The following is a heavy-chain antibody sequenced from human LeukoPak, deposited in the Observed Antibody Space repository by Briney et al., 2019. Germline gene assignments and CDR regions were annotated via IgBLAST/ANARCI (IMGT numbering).Heavy chain of an antibody. J-gene: IGHJ3*01. D-gene: IGHD4-17*01. V-gene: IGHV3-21*01. CDR2: ISGSGSYI. CDR3: ARGLGSGDYVANAFDF. CDR1: GFIFSSYA. Sequence: GGSLRLSCAASGFIFSSYAMNWVRQAPGKGLEWVSSISGSGSYIHYADSMKGRFTISRDNAKKSVYLHMSGLRAEDTAVYYCARGLGSGDYVANAFDFWGRGTTVSVS.